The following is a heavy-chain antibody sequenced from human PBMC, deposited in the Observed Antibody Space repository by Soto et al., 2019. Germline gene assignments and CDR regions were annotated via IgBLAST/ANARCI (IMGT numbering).Heavy chain of an antibody. CDR3: ARSYCSSTSCYSSGRLDY. V-gene: IGHV1-69*06. Sequence: ASVKVSCKASGGTFSSYAISWVRQAPGQGLEWMGGIIPIFGTANYAQKFQGRVTITAHKSTSIAYMELSSLRSEDTAVYYCARSYCSSTSCYSSGRLDYWGQGTLVTVSS. D-gene: IGHD2-2*02. CDR1: GGTFSSYA. CDR2: IIPIFGTA. J-gene: IGHJ4*02.